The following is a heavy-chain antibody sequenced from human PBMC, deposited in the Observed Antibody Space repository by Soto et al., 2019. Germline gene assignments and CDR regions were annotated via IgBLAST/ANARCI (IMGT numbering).Heavy chain of an antibody. D-gene: IGHD3-22*01. CDR2: TIPILGLT. J-gene: IGHJ4*02. CDR3: ARGYDSSGYYNYFDY. CDR1: GGTFSSYT. V-gene: IGHV1-69*02. Sequence: QVQLVQSGAEVKKPGSSVKVSCKASGGTFSSYTFSWVRQAPGQGLEWMGRTIPILGLTNFAQKFQGRVTITEDKSTSTAYMELSRLRSEDTAVYYCARGYDSSGYYNYFDYWGQGTLVTVSS.